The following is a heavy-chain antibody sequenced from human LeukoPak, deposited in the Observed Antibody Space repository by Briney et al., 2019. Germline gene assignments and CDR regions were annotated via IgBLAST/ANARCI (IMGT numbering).Heavy chain of an antibody. CDR2: ISSSSSYI. D-gene: IGHD5-24*01. Sequence: GGSLRLSCAASGFTFSNYDMHWVRQAPGKGLEWASAISSSSSYIYYADPIKSRFTISRENDENSLYLQMNSLRAVDTAVYFCARGEEKATITALDSWGQGTLVTVSS. CDR3: ARGEEKATITALDS. V-gene: IGHV3-21*01. CDR1: GFTFSNYD. J-gene: IGHJ4*02.